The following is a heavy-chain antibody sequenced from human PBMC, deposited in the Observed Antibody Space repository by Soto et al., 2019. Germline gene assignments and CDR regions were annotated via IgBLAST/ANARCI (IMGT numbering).Heavy chain of an antibody. V-gene: IGHV3-7*01. J-gene: IGHJ4*02. Sequence: EMQLVESGGGLVQPGGSLRLSCVASGFTFNHYWMSWVRQAPGKGLELVASIKQDGSEENYVDSVKGRFAISRDNAKNSLYLQMESLRSEDTALYYCARDLSPGNILTGYLFLGGDNDMWGQGTLVTVSP. CDR1: GFTFNHYW. CDR2: IKQDGSEE. CDR3: ARDLSPGNILTGYLFLGGDNDM. D-gene: IGHD3-9*01.